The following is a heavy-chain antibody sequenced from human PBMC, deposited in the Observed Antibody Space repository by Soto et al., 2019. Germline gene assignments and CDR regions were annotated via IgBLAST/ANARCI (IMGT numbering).Heavy chain of an antibody. Sequence: ASVKVSCKASGYTFTGYYMHWVRHAPGQGLEWMGWINPNSGGTNYAQKFQGRVTMTRDTSISTAYMELSRLRSDDTAVYYCARVSPPYYDSSGYYYGSNFQHWGQGTLVTVSS. CDR1: GYTFTGYY. CDR2: INPNSGGT. D-gene: IGHD3-22*01. CDR3: ARVSPPYYDSSGYYYGSNFQH. V-gene: IGHV1-2*02. J-gene: IGHJ1*01.